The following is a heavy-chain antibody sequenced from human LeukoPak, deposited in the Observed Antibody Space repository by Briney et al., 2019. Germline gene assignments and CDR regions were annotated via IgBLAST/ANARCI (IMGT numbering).Heavy chain of an antibody. CDR3: ARAGYEVRNKGIKGDWCDL. CDR1: GGTFTSYA. J-gene: IGHJ5*02. V-gene: IGHV1-69*05. Sequence: SSVKVSCKASGGTFTSYAISWVRQAPGQGLEWMGRIIPIFGTANYAQKFQGRVTITTDESTSTGYMELSSLRSEDTAGYYWARAGYEVRNKGIKGDWCDLWGQGTLVTVSS. CDR2: IIPIFGTA. D-gene: IGHD3-16*01.